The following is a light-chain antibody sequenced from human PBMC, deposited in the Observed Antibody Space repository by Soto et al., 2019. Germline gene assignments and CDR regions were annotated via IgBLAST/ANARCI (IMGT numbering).Light chain of an antibody. Sequence: IVVTQSPAPLSVSPGERVTLSCRASQSVRNKVAWYQQKPRQTPRDIIYDTSTRAADIPARFSGSGYGTYFTLTISSLQSEDFAVYYCQQYNIWRSITFGPGTRLDIK. CDR1: QSVRNK. V-gene: IGKV3-15*01. J-gene: IGKJ5*01. CDR2: DTS. CDR3: QQYNIWRSIT.